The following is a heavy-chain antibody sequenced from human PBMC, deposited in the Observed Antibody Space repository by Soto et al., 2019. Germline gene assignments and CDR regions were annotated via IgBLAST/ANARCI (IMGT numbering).Heavy chain of an antibody. CDR3: AREFSNSPEAFDS. CDR1: GGSVNSDNFY. V-gene: IGHV4-61*01. Sequence: SETLSLTCTVSGGSVNSDNFYWSWIRQPPGRGLEWIGYIYYTGSTSYNPSLKSRVTISLDTSRNQFSLKLSSVTAADTAVYYCAREFSNSPEAFDSWGQGSLVTVSS. D-gene: IGHD6-6*01. J-gene: IGHJ4*02. CDR2: IYYTGST.